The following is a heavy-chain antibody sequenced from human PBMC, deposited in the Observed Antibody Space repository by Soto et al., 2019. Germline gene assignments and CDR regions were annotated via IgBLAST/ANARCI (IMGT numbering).Heavy chain of an antibody. CDR3: ANVYLDY. J-gene: IGHJ4*02. V-gene: IGHV1-18*01. CDR1: GFTFTSYG. CDR2: ISANSANT. Sequence: QVQLVQSGAEVKKPGASVKLSCKASGFTFTSYGINWVRQAPGQGLEGMGWISANSANTNYAQNLQGRITMTTAASKSTAYMELRSLRSDDTAVYYCANVYLDYWGQGTLVTVSS.